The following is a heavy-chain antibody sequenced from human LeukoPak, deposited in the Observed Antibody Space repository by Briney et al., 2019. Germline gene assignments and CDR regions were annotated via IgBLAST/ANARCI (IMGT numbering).Heavy chain of an antibody. CDR3: ARASGDYVGRHGRGDY. D-gene: IGHD4-17*01. CDR2: IYYSGST. V-gene: IGHV4-59*12. CDR1: GGSISSYY. J-gene: IGHJ4*02. Sequence: PSETLSLTCTVSGGSISSYYWSWIRQPPGKGLEWIGYIYYSGSTNYNPSLKSRVTISVDTSKNQFSLKLSSVTAADTAVYYCARASGDYVGRHGRGDYWGQGTLVTVSS.